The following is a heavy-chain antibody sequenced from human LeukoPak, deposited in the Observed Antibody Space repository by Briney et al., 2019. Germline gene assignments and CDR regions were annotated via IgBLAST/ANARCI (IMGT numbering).Heavy chain of an antibody. CDR1: GGSISSYY. CDR2: IHNTGST. CDR3: ARETPYGSGSYPFDY. V-gene: IGHV4-59*01. Sequence: SETLSLTCTVSGGSISSYYWNWIRQPPGKGLEWIGYIHNTGSTNNNPSLKSRVTISVDTSKKHFSLKLSSVTAADTAVYYCARETPYGSGSYPFDYWGQGILVTVSS. D-gene: IGHD3-10*01. J-gene: IGHJ4*02.